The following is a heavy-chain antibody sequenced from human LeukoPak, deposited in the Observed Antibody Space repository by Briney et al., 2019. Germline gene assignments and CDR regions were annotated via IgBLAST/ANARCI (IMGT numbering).Heavy chain of an antibody. Sequence: SETLSLTCAVYGGSFSGYYWSWIRQPPGKGLEWIGEINHSGSTNYNPSLKSRVTISVDTSKNQFSLKLSSVTAADTAVYYCARALDGYSSTRGYFDYWGRGTLVTVSS. CDR2: INHSGST. J-gene: IGHJ4*02. CDR3: ARALDGYSSTRGYFDY. CDR1: GGSFSGYY. D-gene: IGHD6-13*01. V-gene: IGHV4-34*01.